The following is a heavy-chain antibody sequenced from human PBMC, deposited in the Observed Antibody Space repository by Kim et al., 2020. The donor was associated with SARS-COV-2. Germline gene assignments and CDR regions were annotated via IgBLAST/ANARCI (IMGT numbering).Heavy chain of an antibody. Sequence: GALRLSCAASGFTFSTHWMNWIRQAPGKGLEWVANIKTDGSAQYYVDSVKGRFTISRDNARNSLYLQMNSLRADDKAVYYCGRDMDVWGQGTTGTVSS. CDR3: GRDMDV. CDR1: GFTFSTHW. V-gene: IGHV3-7*01. CDR2: IKTDGSAQ. J-gene: IGHJ6*02.